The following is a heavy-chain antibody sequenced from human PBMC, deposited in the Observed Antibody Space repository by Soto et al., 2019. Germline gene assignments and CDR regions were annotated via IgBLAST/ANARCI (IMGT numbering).Heavy chain of an antibody. V-gene: IGHV3-21*02. CDR3: ASGWLRDPWMY. Sequence: EVPLVESGGGLVKPGGSLRLSCAASGFIFSSHTMNWVRQVPGKGLEWVSSISASSTYIYYADSLKGRFTISRDNAYNALYLQVSSLRAEDTAVYYWASGWLRDPWMYWGQGTLVTVSS. D-gene: IGHD5-12*01. CDR1: GFIFSSHT. CDR2: ISASSTYI. J-gene: IGHJ4*02.